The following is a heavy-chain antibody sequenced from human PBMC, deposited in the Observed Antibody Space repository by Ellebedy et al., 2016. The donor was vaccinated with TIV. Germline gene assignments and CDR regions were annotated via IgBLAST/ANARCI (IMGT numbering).Heavy chain of an antibody. D-gene: IGHD3-10*01. J-gene: IGHJ6*02. CDR2: IKQDGSEK. Sequence: GESLKISCAASGFTFSSYWMSWVRQAPGKGLEWVANIKQDGSEKYYVDSVKGRFTISRDNAKNSLYLQMNSLRAEDTAVYYCARVSGSGSYYMDVWGQGTTVTVSS. CDR3: ARVSGSGSYYMDV. CDR1: GFTFSSYW. V-gene: IGHV3-7*01.